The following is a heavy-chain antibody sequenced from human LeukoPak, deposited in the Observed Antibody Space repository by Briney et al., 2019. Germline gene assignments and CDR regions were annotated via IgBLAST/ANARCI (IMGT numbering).Heavy chain of an antibody. CDR1: GGTFSNYA. V-gene: IGHV1-69*04. Sequence: SVKVSCKASGGTFSNYAISWVRQAPGQGLEWMGRIIPILEITNYAQKFQGRVTITADKSTSTAYKELSSLRSEDTAVYYCARHKGSSGWYEKYYFDYWGQGTLVTVSS. D-gene: IGHD6-19*01. CDR3: ARHKGSSGWYEKYYFDY. J-gene: IGHJ4*02. CDR2: IIPILEIT.